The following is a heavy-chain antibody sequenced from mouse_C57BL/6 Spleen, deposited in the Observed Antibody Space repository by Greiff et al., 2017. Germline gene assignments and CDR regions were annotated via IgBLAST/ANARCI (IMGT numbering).Heavy chain of an antibody. Sequence: VQLKESGGGLVKPGGSLKLSCAASGFTFSDYGMHWVRQAPEKGLEWVAYISSGSSTIYYADTVKGRFTISRDNAKNTLFLQLTSLRSEDTAMYYCARSPHYYGSSYGYFDVWGTGTTVTVSS. CDR3: ARSPHYYGSSYGYFDV. D-gene: IGHD1-1*01. CDR1: GFTFSDYG. J-gene: IGHJ1*03. V-gene: IGHV5-17*01. CDR2: ISSGSSTI.